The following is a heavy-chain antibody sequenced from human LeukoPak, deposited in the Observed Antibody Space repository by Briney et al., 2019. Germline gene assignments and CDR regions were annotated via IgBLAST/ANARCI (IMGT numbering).Heavy chain of an antibody. CDR2: ISAYNGNT. V-gene: IGHV1-18*01. J-gene: IGHJ4*02. D-gene: IGHD1-26*01. CDR3: AGSIVGATQSFDY. Sequence: ISAYNGNTSYAQKLQGRVTMTTDTSTSTAYMELRSLRSDDTAVYYCAGSIVGATQSFDYWGQGTLVTVSS.